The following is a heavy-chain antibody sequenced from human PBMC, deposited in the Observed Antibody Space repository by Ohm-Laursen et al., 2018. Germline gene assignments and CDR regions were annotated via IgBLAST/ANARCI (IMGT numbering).Heavy chain of an antibody. CDR3: AKAVVGRLDAFDI. J-gene: IGHJ3*02. Sequence: SLRLSCAASGFTFGDYYMSWIRQAPGKGLEWVSYISNSGSIIYYADSVKGRFTISRDNAKNSLYLQMSSLRVEDTAVYYCAKAVVGRLDAFDIWGQGTMVTVSS. CDR1: GFTFGDYY. D-gene: IGHD1-1*01. V-gene: IGHV3-11*01. CDR2: ISNSGSII.